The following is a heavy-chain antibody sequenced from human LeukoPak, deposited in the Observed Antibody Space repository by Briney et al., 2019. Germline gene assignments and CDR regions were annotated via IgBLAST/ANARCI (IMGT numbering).Heavy chain of an antibody. V-gene: IGHV3-23*01. CDR1: GFTFSSYA. J-gene: IGHJ4*02. Sequence: PGGSLRLSCAASGFTFSSYAMSWVRQAPGKGLEWVSGISGSGDNTYYADSVKGRFTISRDNSKNTLYVQVNSLGTEDTAACYRAKGSYYDSSGSFYFDYWGQGTLVTVSS. D-gene: IGHD3-22*01. CDR2: ISGSGDNT. CDR3: AKGSYYDSSGSFYFDY.